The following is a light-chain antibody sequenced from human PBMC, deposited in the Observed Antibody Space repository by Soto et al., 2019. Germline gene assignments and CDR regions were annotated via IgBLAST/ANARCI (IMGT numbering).Light chain of an antibody. Sequence: EIVLTQSPGTLSLSPGERATLSCRASQSVSSSYLAWYQQKPGQAPRLLIYGASSRATGIPDRFSGSGSGNDFTLTIRRLEPEDFAVYYCQQYGSSPRFTFGPGTKVDIK. J-gene: IGKJ3*01. CDR1: QSVSSSY. CDR2: GAS. V-gene: IGKV3-20*01. CDR3: QQYGSSPRFT.